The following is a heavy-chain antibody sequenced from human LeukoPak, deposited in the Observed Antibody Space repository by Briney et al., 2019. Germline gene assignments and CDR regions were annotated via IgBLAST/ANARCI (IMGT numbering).Heavy chain of an antibody. CDR1: GFTFSSYG. CDR3: ARGLYDSSGYYYFDY. CDR2: IWYDGSNK. J-gene: IGHJ4*02. Sequence: GGSLRLSCAASGFTFSSYGMHWVRQAPGKGLEWVAVIWYDGSNKYYAGSVKGRFTISRDNSKNTLYLQMNSLRAEDTAVYYCARGLYDSSGYYYFDYWGQGTLVTVSS. D-gene: IGHD3-22*01. V-gene: IGHV3-33*01.